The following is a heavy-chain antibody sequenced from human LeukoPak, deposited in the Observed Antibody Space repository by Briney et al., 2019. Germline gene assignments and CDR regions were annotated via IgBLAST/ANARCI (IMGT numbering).Heavy chain of an antibody. CDR2: INHSGST. D-gene: IGHD2-2*01. CDR3: ARSVVVPAAIPREYYYYGMDV. Sequence: PSETLSLTCAVYGGSFSGYYWSWIRQPPGKGLEWIGEINHSGSTNYNPSLKSRVTISVDMSKNQFSLKLSSVTAADTAVYYCARSVVVPAAIPREYYYYGMDVWGKGTTVTVSS. V-gene: IGHV4-34*01. J-gene: IGHJ6*04. CDR1: GGSFSGYY.